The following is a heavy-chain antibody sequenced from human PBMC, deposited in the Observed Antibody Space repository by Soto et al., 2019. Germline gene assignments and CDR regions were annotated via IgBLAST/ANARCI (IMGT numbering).Heavy chain of an antibody. J-gene: IGHJ6*02. CDR2: IIPIFGTA. D-gene: IGHD2-2*01. CDR3: ARTDCSSTSCYNYYYYGMDV. Sequence: SVKVSCKASGGTFSSYAISWVRQAPGQGLEWMGGIIPIFGTANYAQKFQGRVTITADKSTSTAYMELSSLRSEDSAVFYCARTDCSSTSCYNYYYYGMDVWGQGTTVTVSS. V-gene: IGHV1-69*06. CDR1: GGTFSSYA.